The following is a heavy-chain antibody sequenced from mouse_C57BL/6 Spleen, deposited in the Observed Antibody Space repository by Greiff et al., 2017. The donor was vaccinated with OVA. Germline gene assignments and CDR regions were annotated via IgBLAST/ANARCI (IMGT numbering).Heavy chain of an antibody. Sequence: QVQLKQPGAELVKPGASVKMSCKASGYTFTSYWITWVKQRPGQGLEWIGDIYPGSGSTNYNEKLKSKATLTVDTSSSTAYMQLSSLTSEDSAVYYCASYDYDGYAMDYWGQGTSVTVSS. CDR2: IYPGSGST. CDR1: GYTFTSYW. D-gene: IGHD2-4*01. J-gene: IGHJ4*01. CDR3: ASYDYDGYAMDY. V-gene: IGHV1-55*01.